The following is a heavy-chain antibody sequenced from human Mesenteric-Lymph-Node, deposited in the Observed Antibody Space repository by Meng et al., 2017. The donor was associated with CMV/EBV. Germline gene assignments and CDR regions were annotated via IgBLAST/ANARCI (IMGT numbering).Heavy chain of an antibody. J-gene: IGHJ4*02. V-gene: IGHV3-23*01. CDR3: ARTITMVRGVIFRFPYYFDY. D-gene: IGHD3-10*01. CDR2: ISAMGGST. Sequence: GESLKISCAASGFIFSSFGMHWVRQAPGKGLEWVSVISAMGGSTYYADSVMGRFTISRDNAKNSLYLQMNSLRAEDTAVYYCARTITMVRGVIFRFPYYFDYWGQGTLVTVSS. CDR1: GFIFSSFG.